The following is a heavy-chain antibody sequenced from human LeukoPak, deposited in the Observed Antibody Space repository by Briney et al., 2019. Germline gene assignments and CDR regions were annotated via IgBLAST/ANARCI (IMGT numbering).Heavy chain of an antibody. V-gene: IGHV4-4*02. D-gene: IGHD2-2*01. J-gene: IGHJ5*02. CDR3: ARSIVVVPAAMRYWFDP. Sequence: PSETLSLTCAVSGGSISSNDWWTWVRQPPGKGLEWIGEIYHSGSTNYNPSLKSRITISVDKSKNQFSLKLSSVTAADTAVYYCARSIVVVPAAMRYWFDPWGQGTLVTVSS. CDR2: IYHSGST. CDR1: GGSISSNDW.